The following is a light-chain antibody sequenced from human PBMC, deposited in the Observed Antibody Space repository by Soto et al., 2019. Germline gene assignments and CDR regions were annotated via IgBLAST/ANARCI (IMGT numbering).Light chain of an antibody. CDR3: QVLASSNEMV. V-gene: IGLV3-21*02. CDR2: DDS. J-gene: IGLJ1*01. CDR1: NIGSKS. Sequence: SYELTQPPSVSVAPGQTARIACGGNNIGSKSVHWYQQKPGQAPVVVVYDDSDRPSGIPEPFSGSNTGKTAIPTITRVEAWDEADYYFQVLASSNEMVFGTGTNVTVL.